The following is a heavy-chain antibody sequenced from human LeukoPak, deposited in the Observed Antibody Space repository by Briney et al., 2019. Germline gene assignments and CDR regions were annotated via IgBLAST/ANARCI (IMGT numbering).Heavy chain of an antibody. CDR2: MNPNSGNT. CDR1: GYTFTSYD. CDR3: AGQEGYYYDSSGYFPGRGY. J-gene: IGHJ4*02. D-gene: IGHD3-22*01. Sequence: GASVKVSCKASGYTFTSYDINWVRQATGQGLEWMGWMNPNSGNTGYAQKFQGRVTMTRNTSISTAYMELSSLRSEDTAVYYCAGQEGYYYDSSGYFPGRGYWGQGTLVTVSS. V-gene: IGHV1-8*01.